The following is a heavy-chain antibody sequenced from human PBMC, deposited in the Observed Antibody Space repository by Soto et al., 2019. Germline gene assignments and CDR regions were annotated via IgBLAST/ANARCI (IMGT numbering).Heavy chain of an antibody. CDR3: AKDGRIIAAADYFFDY. CDR2: ISWNSGSI. Sequence: EVQLVESGGGLVQPGRSLRLSCAASGFTFDDFAMHWVRQAPGKGLEWVSGISWNSGSIGYADSVKGRFTISRDNAKNSLYLQMSSLRAEDTALYYCAKDGRIIAAADYFFDYWGQGTLVAVSS. D-gene: IGHD6-13*01. J-gene: IGHJ4*02. CDR1: GFTFDDFA. V-gene: IGHV3-9*01.